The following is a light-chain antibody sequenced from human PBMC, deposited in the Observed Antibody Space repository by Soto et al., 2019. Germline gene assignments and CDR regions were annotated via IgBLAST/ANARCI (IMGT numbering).Light chain of an antibody. CDR3: QQYGSSPPLT. V-gene: IGKV3-20*01. J-gene: IGKJ4*01. CDR2: GAS. CDR1: QSVSSSY. Sequence: ESVLTQSPGTLSLYPGERATLSCRASQSVSSSYLAWYQQKPGQAPRLLIYGASSRATGIPDRFSGSGSGTDFTLTISRLEPEDFAVYYCQQYGSSPPLTFGGGTKV.